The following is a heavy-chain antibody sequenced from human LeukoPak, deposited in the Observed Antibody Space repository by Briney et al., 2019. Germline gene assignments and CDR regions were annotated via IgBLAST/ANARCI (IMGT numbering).Heavy chain of an antibody. CDR2: IYTSGST. Sequence: SETLSLTCTVSGGSISSYYWSWIRQPAGKGLEWIGRIYTSGSTNYNPSLKSRVTMSVDTSKNQFSLKLTSVTAADTAVYYCAREHPRGEVDDFDYWGQGTLVTASS. J-gene: IGHJ4*02. D-gene: IGHD3-16*01. V-gene: IGHV4-4*07. CDR1: GGSISSYY. CDR3: AREHPRGEVDDFDY.